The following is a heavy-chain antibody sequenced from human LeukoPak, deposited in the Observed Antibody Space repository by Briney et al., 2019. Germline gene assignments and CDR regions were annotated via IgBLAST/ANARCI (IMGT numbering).Heavy chain of an antibody. D-gene: IGHD2-21*02. CDR3: ARVPSSISSTAIIFYYFDY. CDR2: IKQDGSEK. V-gene: IGHV3-7*01. CDR1: GFTLSTYW. J-gene: IGHJ4*02. Sequence: TGGSLRLSCAASGFTLSTYWMTWVRQAPGKGLEWVANIKQDGSEKYYVDSVKGRFTISRDNAKNSLYLQMNSLRAEDTAVYYCARVPSSISSTAIIFYYFDYWGQGTLVTVSS.